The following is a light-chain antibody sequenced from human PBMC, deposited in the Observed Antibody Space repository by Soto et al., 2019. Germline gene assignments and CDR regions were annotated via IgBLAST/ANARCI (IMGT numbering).Light chain of an antibody. CDR1: QTISAS. Sequence: DIQMTQSPSSLSVSVGDRVTITCRASQTISASLNWFQQKAGKSPQLLIHGASNLQTGVPSRFSGSGSGTDFTLTITDLQTEDSATYFCPQGFSPLRTFGVGTKL. CDR3: PQGFSPLRT. J-gene: IGKJ4*02. V-gene: IGKV1-39*01. CDR2: GAS.